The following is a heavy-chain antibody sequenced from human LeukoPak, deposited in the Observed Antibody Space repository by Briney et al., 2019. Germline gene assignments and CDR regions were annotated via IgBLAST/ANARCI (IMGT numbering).Heavy chain of an antibody. D-gene: IGHD2-2*01. CDR1: GGSISSGGYY. CDR3: ARHGEGYCSSTSCSPFAEYFQH. CDR2: IYYSGST. J-gene: IGHJ1*01. Sequence: SQTLSLTCTVSGGSISSGGYYWSWIRQPPGKGLVWIWYIYYSGSTYYNPSLKSRVTISVDTSKNQFSLKLSSVTAADTAVYYCARHGEGYCSSTSCSPFAEYFQHWGQGTLVTVSS. V-gene: IGHV4-30-2*03.